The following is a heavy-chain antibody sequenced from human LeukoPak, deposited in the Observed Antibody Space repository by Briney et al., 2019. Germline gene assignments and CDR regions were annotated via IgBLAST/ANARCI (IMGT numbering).Heavy chain of an antibody. J-gene: IGHJ3*02. CDR2: IYHSGST. CDR1: GGSISSSNW. V-gene: IGHV4-4*02. Sequence: TSGTLSLTCAVPGGSISSSNWWSWVRQPPGKGLEWIGEIYHSGSTNYNPSLKSRVTISVDKSKNQFSLKLSSVTAADTAVYYCAISTLYRNAFDIWGQGTMVTVSS. CDR3: AISTLYRNAFDI. D-gene: IGHD3-16*01.